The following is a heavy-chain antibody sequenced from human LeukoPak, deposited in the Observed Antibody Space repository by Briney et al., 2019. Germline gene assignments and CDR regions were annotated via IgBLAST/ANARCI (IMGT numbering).Heavy chain of an antibody. CDR3: ARVLNGDYPPTDAFDI. CDR2: ISTSSSYI. CDR1: GFTFSSYS. V-gene: IGHV3-21*01. D-gene: IGHD4-17*01. Sequence: GGSLRLSCAASGFTFSSYSMNWVRQAPGKGLEWVSSISTSSSYIYYAHSVKGRFTISRDNSKNTLYLQMNSLRAEDTAVYYCARVLNGDYPPTDAFDIWGQGTMVTVSS. J-gene: IGHJ3*02.